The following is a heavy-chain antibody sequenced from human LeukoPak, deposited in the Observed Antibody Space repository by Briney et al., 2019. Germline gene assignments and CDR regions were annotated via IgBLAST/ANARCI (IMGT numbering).Heavy chain of an antibody. CDR3: ARALLVNKVVVTVDAFDI. J-gene: IGHJ3*02. CDR1: GGTFSSYA. V-gene: IGHV1-69*05. CDR2: IIPIFGTA. D-gene: IGHD2-21*02. Sequence: SVKVSCKASGGTFSSYAFSWVRQAPGQWLEWMGGIIPIFGTANYAQKFQGRVTITTDESTSTAYMELSSLRSEDTAVYYCARALLVNKVVVTVDAFDIWGQGTMVTVSS.